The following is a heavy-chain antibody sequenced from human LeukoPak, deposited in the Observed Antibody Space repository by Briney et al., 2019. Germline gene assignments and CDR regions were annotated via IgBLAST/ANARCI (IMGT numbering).Heavy chain of an antibody. CDR3: AREGTTVRYFDL. D-gene: IGHD4-17*01. J-gene: IGHJ2*01. V-gene: IGHV1-8*03. CDR1: GYTFTSYD. CDR2: MNPNSGNT. Sequence: ASVKVSCKASGYTFTSYDINWVRQATGQGLEWMGWMNPNSGNTGYAQKFQGRVTITRNTSISTAHMELSSLRSEDTAVYYCAREGTTVRYFDLWGRGTLVTVSS.